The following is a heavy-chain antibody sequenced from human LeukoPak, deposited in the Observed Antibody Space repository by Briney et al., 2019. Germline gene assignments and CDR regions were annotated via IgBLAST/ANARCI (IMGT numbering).Heavy chain of an antibody. Sequence: GGSLRLSCAASGFTLSNYWVSWVRQAPGKGLEWVANIRQDGREKYYVDSVKGRFTISRDNAKNSLYLQMNSLRAEDTAVYYCARSDYDFWSGYYTGAAEYFQHWGQGTLVTVSS. CDR3: ARSDYDFWSGYYTGAAEYFQH. CDR2: IRQDGREK. J-gene: IGHJ1*01. CDR1: GFTLSNYW. D-gene: IGHD3-3*01. V-gene: IGHV3-7*01.